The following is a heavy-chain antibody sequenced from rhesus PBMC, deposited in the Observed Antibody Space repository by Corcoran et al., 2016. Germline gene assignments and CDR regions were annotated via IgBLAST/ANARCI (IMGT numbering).Heavy chain of an antibody. CDR3: ARRREELQAFDY. J-gene: IGHJ4*01. Sequence: QVTLKESGPALVKPTQTLTLTCTFSGFSTSTSGMGVGWIRTPPGKALEWLALIYWDDDKFYNTALKSRLTFSKDTSKNQVVLTMTNLVPVDTATYYCARRREELQAFDYWGQGVLVTVSS. CDR1: GFSTSTSGMG. D-gene: IGHD1-44*02. V-gene: IGHV2-174*01. CDR2: IYWDDDK.